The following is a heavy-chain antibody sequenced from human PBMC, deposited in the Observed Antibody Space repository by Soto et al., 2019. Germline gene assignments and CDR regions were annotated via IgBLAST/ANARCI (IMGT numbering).Heavy chain of an antibody. J-gene: IGHJ3*02. CDR1: GGSISSYY. D-gene: IGHD5-18*01. CDR2: IYYSGST. CDR3: ARPTNGYSYGYDAFDI. V-gene: IGHV4-59*01. Sequence: SETLSLTCTVSGGSISSYYWSWIRQPPGKGLEWIGYIYYSGSTNYNPSLKSRVTISVDTSKNQFSLKLSSVTAADTAVYYCARPTNGYSYGYDAFDIWGQGTMVTVSS.